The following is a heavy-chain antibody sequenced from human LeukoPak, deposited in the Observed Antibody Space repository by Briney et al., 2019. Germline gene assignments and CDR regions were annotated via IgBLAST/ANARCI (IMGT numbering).Heavy chain of an antibody. CDR1: GFTFGSYA. V-gene: IGHV3-23*01. D-gene: IGHD2-15*01. CDR2: ISGSGGST. Sequence: LPGGSLRLSCAASGFTFGSYAMSWVRQAPGKGLEWVSAISGSGGSTYYADSVKGRFTISRDNSKNTLYLQMNSLRAEDTAAYYCARVSGLPAFDIWGQGTMVTVSS. CDR3: ARVSGLPAFDI. J-gene: IGHJ3*02.